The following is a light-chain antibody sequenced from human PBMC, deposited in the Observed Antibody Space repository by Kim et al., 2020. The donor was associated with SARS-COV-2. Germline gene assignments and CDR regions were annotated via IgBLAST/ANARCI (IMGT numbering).Light chain of an antibody. CDR2: WAS. Sequence: ATINCKSSQSVLYSINNLNYLAWYQQKPGQPPQLLIYWASTRQAGVPDRFSGSGSGTDFTLTISSLQAEDVAVYYCQQYYSDYPTFGGGTKV. CDR3: QQYYSDYPT. V-gene: IGKV4-1*01. J-gene: IGKJ4*01. CDR1: QSVLYSINNLNY.